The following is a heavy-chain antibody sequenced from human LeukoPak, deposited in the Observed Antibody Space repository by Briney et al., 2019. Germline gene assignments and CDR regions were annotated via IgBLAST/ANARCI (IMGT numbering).Heavy chain of an antibody. CDR2: MKSKTDGGTT. CDR1: GFTFSNAW. D-gene: IGHD2-15*01. V-gene: IGHV3-15*01. CDR3: TTEVVAATEVNNWFDP. J-gene: IGHJ5*02. Sequence: PGGSLRLSCAASGFTFSNAWMSWVRQAPGKGLEWVGRMKSKTDGGTTDYAAPVKGRFTISRDDSKNTLYLQMNSLKTEDTAVYYCTTEVVAATEVNNWFDPWGQGTLVTVSS.